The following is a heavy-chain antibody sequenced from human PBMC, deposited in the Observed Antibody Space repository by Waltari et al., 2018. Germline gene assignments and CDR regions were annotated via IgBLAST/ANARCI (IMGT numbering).Heavy chain of an antibody. Sequence: QVQLQESGPGLVKPSQTLSLTCTVSGGSISSGSYYWSWIRQPAGKGLEWIGRIYTSGSTNYNPSLKSRGTISVDTSKNQFSLKLSSVTAADTAVYYCAREPKDWFDPWGQGTLVTVSS. CDR2: IYTSGST. CDR3: AREPKDWFDP. V-gene: IGHV4-61*02. CDR1: GGSISSGSYY. J-gene: IGHJ5*02.